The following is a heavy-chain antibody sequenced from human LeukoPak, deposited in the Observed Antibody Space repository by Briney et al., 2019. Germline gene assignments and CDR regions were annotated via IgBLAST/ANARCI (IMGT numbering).Heavy chain of an antibody. D-gene: IGHD6-6*01. V-gene: IGHV3-7*03. CDR2: INSDGSEG. CDR3: ARSSYSSSSSV. Sequence: GGSLRLSCAVSGFTFSGFWMSWSRQAPGKGLEWVASINSDGSEGYYADAVRGRFTISRDNAKNSLYLQINSLRAEDTAVYYCARSSYSSSSSVWGQGTMVTVSS. CDR1: GFTFSGFW. J-gene: IGHJ3*01.